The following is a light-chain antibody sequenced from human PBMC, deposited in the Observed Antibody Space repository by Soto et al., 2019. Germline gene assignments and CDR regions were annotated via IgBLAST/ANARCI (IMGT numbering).Light chain of an antibody. J-gene: IGKJ3*01. V-gene: IGKV1-12*01. CDR2: AAS. CDR1: QAISSW. CDR3: QQANSLPR. Sequence: DIQMTQSPSSVSASVGDRVTITCRASQAISSWLAWYQQKPGKAPKLLIYAASSLQSGVPSRFSGSGSGTDFTRTIISLQPEDFATYYCQQANSLPRFGPGTKVHIK.